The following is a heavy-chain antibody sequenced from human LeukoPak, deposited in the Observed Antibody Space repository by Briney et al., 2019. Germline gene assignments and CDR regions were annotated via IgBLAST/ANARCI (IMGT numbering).Heavy chain of an antibody. CDR1: GFTFDDYG. D-gene: IGHD2-21*01. CDR2: INWNGGST. Sequence: PGGSLRLSCAASGFTFDDYGMSWVRQAPGKGLEWVSGINWNGGSTGYADSVKGRFTISRDNSKNTLYLQMNSLRAEDTAVYYCAKGPISPPEYFQHWGQGTLVTVSS. V-gene: IGHV3-20*04. CDR3: AKGPISPPEYFQH. J-gene: IGHJ1*01.